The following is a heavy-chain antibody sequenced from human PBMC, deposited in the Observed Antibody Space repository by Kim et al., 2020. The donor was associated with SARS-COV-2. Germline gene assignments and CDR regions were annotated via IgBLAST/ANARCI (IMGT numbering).Heavy chain of an antibody. D-gene: IGHD4-4*01. CDR1: GSTFGDYA. V-gene: IGHV3-30*04. CDR3: ARDDTFASGTDYRNSFDL. J-gene: IGHJ5*02. Sequence: GGSLRLSCAASGSTFGDYAMHWVRQAPGKGLEWVAMISRDGYSKFYAESVEGRFTISRDNPRNTLYLQLNSVRVDDTAFYYCARDDTFASGTDYRNSFDLWGQGTLVTVSS. CDR2: ISRDGYSK.